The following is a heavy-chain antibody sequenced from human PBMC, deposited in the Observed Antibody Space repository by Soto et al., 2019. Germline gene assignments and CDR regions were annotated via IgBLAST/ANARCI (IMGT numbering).Heavy chain of an antibody. CDR2: SIPIFGTA. J-gene: IGHJ4*02. CDR3: ARDSGYCSSTSCYSY. V-gene: IGHV1-69*13. CDR1: GGTFISYA. Sequence: VKVSCKASGGTFISYAISWVQQAPGQGLEWMGGSIPIFGTANYAQKCQGRVTITADESTSTAYMELSSLRSEDTAVYYCARDSGYCSSTSCYSYWGQGTLVTVSS. D-gene: IGHD2-2*02.